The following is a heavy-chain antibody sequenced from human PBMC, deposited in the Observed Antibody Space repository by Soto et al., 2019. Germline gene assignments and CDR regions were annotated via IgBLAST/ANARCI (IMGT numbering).Heavy chain of an antibody. V-gene: IGHV3-30*04. CDR1: GFSLSTNT. J-gene: IGHJ4*02. Sequence: PGGSLRLSCAASGFSLSTNTMHWVRQVPGKGLEWVASISNDGRRKYYADFVKGRFTISRDTANNILYLEMNSLTAEDTSLYYCARVATAMTYDFWGQGTQVTVSS. CDR2: ISNDGRRK. D-gene: IGHD2-21*02. CDR3: ARVATAMTYDF.